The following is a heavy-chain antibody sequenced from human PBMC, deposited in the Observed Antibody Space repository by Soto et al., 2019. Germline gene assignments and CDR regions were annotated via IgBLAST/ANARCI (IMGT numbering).Heavy chain of an antibody. Sequence: EVQLVESGGGLVQPGGSLRLSCAASGFTFSSYSMNWVRQAPGKGLEWVSYISSSSSTIYYADSVKGRFTISRDNAKNSLYLQMNSLRAEDTAVSYCARAPGYSSSWYDYWGQGTLVTVSS. V-gene: IGHV3-48*01. D-gene: IGHD6-13*01. CDR3: ARAPGYSSSWYDY. J-gene: IGHJ4*02. CDR2: ISSSSSTI. CDR1: GFTFSSYS.